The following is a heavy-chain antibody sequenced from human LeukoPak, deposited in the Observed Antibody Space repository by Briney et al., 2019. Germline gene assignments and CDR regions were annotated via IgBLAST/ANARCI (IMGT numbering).Heavy chain of an antibody. D-gene: IGHD3-10*01. CDR2: ISSSSSTI. Sequence: GGSLRLSCAASGFTFSSYSMNWVRQAPGKGLEWVSYISSSSSTIYYVDSVKGRFTISRDNAKNSLFLQMNGLRDEDTAVYYCARGYYGSGSYFLDYWGQGTLVTVSS. CDR1: GFTFSSYS. J-gene: IGHJ4*02. V-gene: IGHV3-48*02. CDR3: ARGYYGSGSYFLDY.